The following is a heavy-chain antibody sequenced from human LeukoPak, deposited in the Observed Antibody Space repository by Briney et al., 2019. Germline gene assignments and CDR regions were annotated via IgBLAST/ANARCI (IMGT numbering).Heavy chain of an antibody. CDR2: ISSSSSTI. D-gene: IGHD6-19*01. V-gene: IGHV3-48*01. Sequence: GGSLRLSCAASGFTFSSYSMNWVRQAPGQGREWVSYISSSSSTIYYADSVKGRFTIYRNNAKNSLYLQMNSLRAEDTAVYYCARSAVAGTFDYWGQGTLVTVS. CDR3: ARSAVAGTFDY. CDR1: GFTFSSYS. J-gene: IGHJ4*02.